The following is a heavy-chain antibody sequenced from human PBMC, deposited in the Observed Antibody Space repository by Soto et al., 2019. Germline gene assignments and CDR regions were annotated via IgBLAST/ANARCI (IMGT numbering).Heavy chain of an antibody. D-gene: IGHD3-9*01. J-gene: IGHJ4*02. CDR3: AKEALYDILTDRLFDY. Sequence: GGSLRLSCAASGFTFSSYAMSWVRQAPGKGLEWVSAISGSGGSTYYADSVKGRFTISRDNSKNTLYLQMNSLRAEDTAVYYCAKEALYDILTDRLFDYWGQGTLVTVSS. CDR1: GFTFSSYA. V-gene: IGHV3-23*01. CDR2: ISGSGGST.